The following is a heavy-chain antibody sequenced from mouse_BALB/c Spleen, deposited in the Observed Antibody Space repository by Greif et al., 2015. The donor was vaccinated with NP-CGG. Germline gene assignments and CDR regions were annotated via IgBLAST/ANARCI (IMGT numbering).Heavy chain of an antibody. CDR3: ARDSLYDYDKVMDY. J-gene: IGHJ4*01. CDR1: GFSLTSYG. CDR2: IWAGGST. Sequence: VQLQQSGPGLVAPSQSLSITCTVSGFSLTSYGVHWVRQPPGKGLEWLGVIWAGGSTNYNSALMSRLSISKDNSKSQIFLKMNSLQTDDTAMYYCARDSLYDYDKVMDYWGQGTSVTVSS. D-gene: IGHD2-4*01. V-gene: IGHV2-9*02.